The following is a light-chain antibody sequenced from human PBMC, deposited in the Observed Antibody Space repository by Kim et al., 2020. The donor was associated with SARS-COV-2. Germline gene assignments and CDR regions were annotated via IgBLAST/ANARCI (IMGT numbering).Light chain of an antibody. CDR3: QKYKSNWT. CDR1: QSIRSW. Sequence: DIQMTQSPSSLSASVGDRVTITCRASQSIRSWLAWYQQKPGKAPKLLISKASSLESGVPSSFSGSGSGTEFTLTISSLQPEDFATYTCQKYKSNWTFGEGTKMDSK. CDR2: KAS. V-gene: IGKV1-5*03. J-gene: IGKJ1*01.